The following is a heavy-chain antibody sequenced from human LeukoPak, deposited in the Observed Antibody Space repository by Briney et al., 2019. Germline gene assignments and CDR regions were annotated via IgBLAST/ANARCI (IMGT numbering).Heavy chain of an antibody. CDR2: ISTSSSTI. CDR3: AKGRGYSSSPGIDY. J-gene: IGHJ4*02. V-gene: IGHV3-48*01. Sequence: PGGSLRLFCAASGFTFSSYSMNWVRQAPGKGLEWVSYISTSSSTIFYADSVKGRFTLSRDNAKNTLYLQMNSLRAEDTAVYYCAKGRGYSSSPGIDYWGQGTLVSVSS. CDR1: GFTFSSYS. D-gene: IGHD6-6*01.